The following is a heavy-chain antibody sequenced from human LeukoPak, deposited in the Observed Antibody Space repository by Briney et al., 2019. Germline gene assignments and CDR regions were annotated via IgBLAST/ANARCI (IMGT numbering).Heavy chain of an antibody. CDR2: ISYDGSNK. CDR3: ARVRGPYYGSGSCDY. D-gene: IGHD3-10*01. J-gene: IGHJ4*02. CDR1: GFTFSSYA. Sequence: GGSLRLSCAASGFTFSSYAMHWVRQAPGKGLEWVAVISYDGSNKYYADSVKGRFTISRDNSKNTLYLQMNSLRAEDTAVHYCARVRGPYYGSGSCDYWGQGTLVTVSS. V-gene: IGHV3-30*04.